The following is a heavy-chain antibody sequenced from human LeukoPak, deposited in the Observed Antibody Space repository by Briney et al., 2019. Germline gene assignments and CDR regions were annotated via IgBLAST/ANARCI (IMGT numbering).Heavy chain of an antibody. CDR2: ISASGATT. CDR1: GFNFRDYD. D-gene: IGHD4-11*01. J-gene: IGHJ4*02. V-gene: IGHV3-23*01. Sequence: GGSLRLSCAASGFNFRDYDITWVRQAPGKGLEWVASISASGATTNYADSVRGRFTIFTDNSNKVTYLRMNSLSAEDTAVYYCARSINYSNYLLDSWGQGTRVTVSS. CDR3: ARSINYSNYLLDS.